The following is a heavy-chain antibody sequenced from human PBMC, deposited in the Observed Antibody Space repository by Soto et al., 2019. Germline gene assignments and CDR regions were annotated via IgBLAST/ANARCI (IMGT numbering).Heavy chain of an antibody. CDR2: VNGGGDIP. J-gene: IGHJ6*02. D-gene: IGHD3-3*01. CDR3: ARGHFGVTMDV. Sequence: EVLLLESGGGLVQPGGSLRLSCAASEFTFSSYSMIWVRQAPGKGLEWVSGVNGGGDIPYSAESVKGRFTISRDNSKNTLYLQMNSLRAEDTAVFYCARGHFGVTMDVWGQGTTVTVSS. V-gene: IGHV3-23*01. CDR1: EFTFSSYS.